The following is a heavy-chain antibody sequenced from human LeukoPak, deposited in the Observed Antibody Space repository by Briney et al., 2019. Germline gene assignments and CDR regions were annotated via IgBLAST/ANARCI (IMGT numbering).Heavy chain of an antibody. CDR2: IYHTGSP. D-gene: IGHD3-22*01. CDR1: GGSISSSNW. Sequence: SGTLSLTCAVSGGSISSSNWWSWVRQPPGKGLEWIGEIYHTGSPNYNPSLKSRVTISVDTSKNQFSLKLSSVTAADTAVYYCARSHTPQYYYDSSGLYYWGQGALVTVSS. J-gene: IGHJ4*02. CDR3: ARSHTPQYYYDSSGLYY. V-gene: IGHV4-4*02.